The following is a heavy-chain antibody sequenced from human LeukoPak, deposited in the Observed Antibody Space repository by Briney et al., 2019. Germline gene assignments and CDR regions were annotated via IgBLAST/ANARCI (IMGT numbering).Heavy chain of an antibody. CDR3: ATYRQVLLPFES. D-gene: IGHD2-8*02. CDR2: IKQDGSEK. J-gene: IGHJ4*02. Sequence: GGSLRLSCAGSGFTFSSYWMTWVRQAPGKGLEWVANIKQDGSEKNYVDSVRGRFTISRDNAKNSLYLQMNSLRAEDTAIYYCATYRQVLLPFESWGQGTLVTVSS. V-gene: IGHV3-7*03. CDR1: GFTFSSYW.